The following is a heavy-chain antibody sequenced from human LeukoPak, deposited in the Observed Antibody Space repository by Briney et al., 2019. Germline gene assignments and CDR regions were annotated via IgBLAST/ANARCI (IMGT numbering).Heavy chain of an antibody. CDR3: AKGPDVLRYFDWLSTLYYFDY. J-gene: IGHJ4*02. Sequence: GGSLRPSCAASGFTFSSYGMHWVRQAPGKGLEWVAFIRYDGSNKYYADSVKGRFTISRDNSKNTLYLQMNSLRAEDTAVYYCAKGPDVLRYFDWLSTLYYFDYWGQGTLVTVSS. CDR2: IRYDGSNK. D-gene: IGHD3-9*01. CDR1: GFTFSSYG. V-gene: IGHV3-30*02.